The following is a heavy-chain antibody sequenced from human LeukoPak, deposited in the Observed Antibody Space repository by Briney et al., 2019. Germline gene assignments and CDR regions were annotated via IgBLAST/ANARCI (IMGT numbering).Heavy chain of an antibody. V-gene: IGHV4-39*01. CDR2: IYYSGST. Sequence: PSETLSLTCTVSGGSISSSSYYWGWIRQPPGKGLEWIGSIYYSGSTYYNPSLKSRVTISVDTSKNQFSLKLSSVTAADTAVYYCARHWSQWLVPEGGVDYWGQGTLVTVSS. CDR3: ARHWSQWLVPEGGVDY. D-gene: IGHD6-19*01. CDR1: GGSISSSSYY. J-gene: IGHJ4*02.